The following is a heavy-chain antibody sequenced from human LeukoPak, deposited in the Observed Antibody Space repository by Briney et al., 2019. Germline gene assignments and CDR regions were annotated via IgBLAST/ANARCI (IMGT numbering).Heavy chain of an antibody. CDR1: GGSISSGGYY. V-gene: IGHV4-31*03. Sequence: PSQTLSLTCTVSGGSISSGGYYWSWLRQHPGKGLEWIGYIYYSGSTYYNPSLKSRVTISVDTSKNQFSLKLSSVTAADTAVYYCARADIVVVPAAMGGFDYWGQGTLVTVSS. CDR2: IYYSGST. D-gene: IGHD2-2*01. J-gene: IGHJ4*02. CDR3: ARADIVVVPAAMGGFDY.